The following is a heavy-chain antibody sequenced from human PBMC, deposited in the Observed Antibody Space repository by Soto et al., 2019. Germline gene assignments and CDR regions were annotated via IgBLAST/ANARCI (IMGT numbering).Heavy chain of an antibody. CDR3: ARGSWDDVSGHYYMDV. D-gene: IGHD5-12*01. CDR2: TYYKSKWFN. Sequence: QVQLQLSGPGLMKPSQTLSLTCAISGDSVSSNSAGWNWVRQTPSRGLEWLGRTYYKSKWFNNYAVSVKSRITINPDTSQNQFSLQLYSGTPEDTAVYYCARGSWDDVSGHYYMDVWGKGTTVTVSS. J-gene: IGHJ6*03. V-gene: IGHV6-1*01. CDR1: GDSVSSNSAG.